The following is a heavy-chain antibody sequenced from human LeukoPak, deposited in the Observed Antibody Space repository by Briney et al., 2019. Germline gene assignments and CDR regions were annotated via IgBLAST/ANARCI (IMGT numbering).Heavy chain of an antibody. V-gene: IGHV3-21*01. CDR3: AKAYYDSSGYSYYFDY. CDR2: ISGSSAYV. J-gene: IGHJ4*02. CDR1: GFPFSAYS. Sequence: GGSLRLSCAASGFPFSAYSMNWVRRAPGKGLEWVSSISGSSAYVYYADSVKGRFTVSRDNAKNSLYPQMSSLRAEDTAVYYCAKAYYDSSGYSYYFDYWGQGTPVTVSS. D-gene: IGHD3-22*01.